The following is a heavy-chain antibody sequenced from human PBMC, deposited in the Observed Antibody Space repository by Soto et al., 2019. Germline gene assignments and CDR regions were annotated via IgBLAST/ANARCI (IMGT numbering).Heavy chain of an antibody. CDR3: AKDHEWLRPSYYYYGMDV. Sequence: GGSLRLSCAASGFTFSSYAMSWVRQAPGKGLEWVSAISGSGGSTYYADSVKGRFTISRDNSKNTLYLQMNSLRAEDTAVYYCAKDHEWLRPSYYYYGMDVWGQGTTVTVSS. CDR2: ISGSGGST. CDR1: GFTFSSYA. V-gene: IGHV3-23*01. D-gene: IGHD5-12*01. J-gene: IGHJ6*02.